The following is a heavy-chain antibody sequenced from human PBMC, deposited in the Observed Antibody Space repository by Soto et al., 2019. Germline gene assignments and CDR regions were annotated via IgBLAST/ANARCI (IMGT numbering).Heavy chain of an antibody. CDR2: IYDSGST. V-gene: IGHV4-30-4*01. D-gene: IGHD1-20*01. CDR3: ARAGMYNWNYFDY. CDR1: GGSISRGDYY. J-gene: IGHJ4*02. Sequence: QVQLQESGPGLVKPSQTLSLTCTVSGGSISRGDYYWSWIRQPPGKGLEFIGYIYDSGSTYYNPSLKSRVTISVDTSKNQFSLKLSSVTAADTAVYYCARAGMYNWNYFDYWGQGTLVTVSS.